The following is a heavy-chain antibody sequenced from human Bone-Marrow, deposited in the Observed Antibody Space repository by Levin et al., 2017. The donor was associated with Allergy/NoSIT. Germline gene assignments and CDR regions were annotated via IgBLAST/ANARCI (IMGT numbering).Heavy chain of an antibody. D-gene: IGHD1-26*01. V-gene: IGHV1-2*02. Sequence: VASVKVSCKSSGYSFTDFYVHWVRQAPGLGLEWMGLINPNSGGTKYAQKFQGRVTMTRDTSISTAYMELTRLRSDDTAVYYCARSLVGATFDFWGQGTLVTVSS. CDR3: ARSLVGATFDF. CDR1: GYSFTDFY. CDR2: INPNSGGT. J-gene: IGHJ4*01.